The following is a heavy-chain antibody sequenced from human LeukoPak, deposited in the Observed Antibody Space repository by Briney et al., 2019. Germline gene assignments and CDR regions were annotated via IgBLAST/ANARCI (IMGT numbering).Heavy chain of an antibody. CDR3: ARESLEYSSSSDAFDI. CDR2: FNPNSGGT. CDR1: GYTFTGYY. V-gene: IGHV1-2*02. Sequence: ASVKVSCKASGYTFTGYYMHWVRQAPGQGLEWMGWFNPNSGGTNYAQKFQGRVTMTRDTSISTAYMELSRLRSDDTAVYYCARESLEYSSSSDAFDIWGQGTMVTVSS. J-gene: IGHJ3*02. D-gene: IGHD6-6*01.